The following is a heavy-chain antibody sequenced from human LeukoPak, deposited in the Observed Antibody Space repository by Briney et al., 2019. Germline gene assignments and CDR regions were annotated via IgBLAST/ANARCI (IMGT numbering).Heavy chain of an antibody. CDR2: ISANGDTT. V-gene: IGHV3-23*01. D-gene: IGHD3-3*01. CDR3: AKVIGFLEWLSAFDY. CDR1: GFTFSSYA. Sequence: GRSLTLSCAASGFTFSSYAMSWVRQAPGNWLGWVSVISANGDTTSYADSVMGRPTISRDNSQTTLYLQMSHLRAEDTAKYYCAKVIGFLEWLSAFDYWGHGTLVTVSS. J-gene: IGHJ4*01.